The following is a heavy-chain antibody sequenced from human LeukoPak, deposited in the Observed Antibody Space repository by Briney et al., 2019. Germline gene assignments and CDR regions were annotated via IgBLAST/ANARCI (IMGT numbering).Heavy chain of an antibody. CDR1: GFTFSSYS. J-gene: IGHJ5*02. V-gene: IGHV3-23*01. Sequence: GGPLRLSCATSGFTFSSYSMSWVRQAPGKGLEWVSVIGGGGDTSTYYADSVKGRFTISGDNSKNTLYLHMNSLRAEDTAVYYCATRGIAAAWGQGTLVTVSS. D-gene: IGHD6-13*01. CDR2: IGGGGDTST. CDR3: ATRGIAAA.